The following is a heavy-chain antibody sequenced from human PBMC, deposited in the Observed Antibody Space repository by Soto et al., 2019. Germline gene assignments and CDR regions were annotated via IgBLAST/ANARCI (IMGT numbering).Heavy chain of an antibody. Sequence: QVQLQESGPGLVKPSETLSLTCTVSGGSISSYYWSWIRQPPGKGLEWIGYIYYSGSTNYNPSLKVRVTISVDTAKNPVSLKLSSVTAADTAVYYCARDWGSDGYNRGGYYYGMDVWGQGTTVTVSS. D-gene: IGHD2-21*01. J-gene: IGHJ6*02. V-gene: IGHV4-59*01. CDR2: IYYSGST. CDR1: GGSISSYY. CDR3: ARDWGSDGYNRGGYYYGMDV.